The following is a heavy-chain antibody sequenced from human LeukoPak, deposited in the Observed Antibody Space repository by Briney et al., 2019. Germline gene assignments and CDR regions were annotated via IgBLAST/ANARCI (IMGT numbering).Heavy chain of an antibody. V-gene: IGHV3-23*01. J-gene: IGHJ4*02. CDR2: ISNSGDSI. CDR3: AKDLLSQQVARCFDY. Sequence: GGSLRLSCAASGFTFSSYSMNWVRQAPGKGLEWVSVISNSGDSIAYADSVKGRFTISRDNSKNTVYLQMNSLRADDTAVYYCAKDLLSQQVARCFDYWGQGTLVTVSS. D-gene: IGHD6-13*01. CDR1: GFTFSSYS.